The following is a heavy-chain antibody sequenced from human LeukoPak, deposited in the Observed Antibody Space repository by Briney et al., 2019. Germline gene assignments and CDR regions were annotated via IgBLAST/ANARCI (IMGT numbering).Heavy chain of an antibody. D-gene: IGHD4-17*01. Sequence: SETLSLTCAVYGGSFSGYYWSWIRQPPGKGLEWIGEINHSGSTNYNPSLKSRVTISVDTSKNQFSLKLSSVTAADTAVYYCAREHYAYNWFDPWGQGTLVTVSS. V-gene: IGHV4-34*01. CDR3: AREHYAYNWFDP. J-gene: IGHJ5*02. CDR1: GGSFSGYY. CDR2: INHSGST.